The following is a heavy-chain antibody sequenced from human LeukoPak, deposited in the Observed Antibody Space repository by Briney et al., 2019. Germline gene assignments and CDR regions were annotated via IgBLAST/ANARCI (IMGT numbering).Heavy chain of an antibody. V-gene: IGHV5-51*01. J-gene: IGHJ3*02. CDR2: IYPGDSDT. CDR3: ARRGSGSYYRQNDAFDI. D-gene: IGHD3-10*01. Sequence: GESLKISCKGSGYSFTSYWIGWVRQMPGKGLEWMGIIYPGDSDTRYSPSFQGQVTISADKSISTAYLQWSSLKASDTAMYYCARRGSGSYYRQNDAFDIWGQGTMVTVSS. CDR1: GYSFTSYW.